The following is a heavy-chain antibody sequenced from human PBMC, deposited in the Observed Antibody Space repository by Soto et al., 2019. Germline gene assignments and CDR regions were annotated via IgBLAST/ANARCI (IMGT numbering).Heavy chain of an antibody. V-gene: IGHV1-46*01. CDR1: GYTFTSYY. J-gene: IGHJ4*02. D-gene: IGHD2-2*01. Sequence: QVQLVQSGAEVKKPGASVKVSCKASGYTFTSYYMYWVRQAPGQGLEWMGIINPSGGSTSYAQKFQGRVTMTRDTSTSTVYMELSSLRSEDTAVYYCARVRSGYCSSTSCQKGGFSDYCGQGTLVTVSS. CDR2: INPSGGST. CDR3: ARVRSGYCSSTSCQKGGFSDY.